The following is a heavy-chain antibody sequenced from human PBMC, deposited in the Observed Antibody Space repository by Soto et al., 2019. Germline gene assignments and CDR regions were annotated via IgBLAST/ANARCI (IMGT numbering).Heavy chain of an antibody. V-gene: IGHV1-8*01. CDR2: MNPNSGNT. Sequence: QVQLVQSGAEVKKPGASVKVSCKASGYTFTSYDINWVRQATGQGLEWMGWMNPNSGNTGYAQKFQGRVTMTRTTSISTAYMELSSMRSEDTAVYYCARGKSNYYGSGSYLWGQGTLVTVSS. J-gene: IGHJ4*02. D-gene: IGHD3-10*01. CDR1: GYTFTSYD. CDR3: ARGKSNYYGSGSYL.